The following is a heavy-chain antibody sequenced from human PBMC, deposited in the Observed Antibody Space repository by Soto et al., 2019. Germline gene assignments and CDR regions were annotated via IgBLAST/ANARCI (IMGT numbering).Heavy chain of an antibody. CDR3: ARELRYGDYEGGWFDP. Sequence: QVHLVQSGAEVKKPGSSVKVSCKASGGTFSSYAISWVLQAPGQGREWMGGIIPIFGTANYAQKFQRRVTITADESTSTAYMELSSLRAEDTAVYYCARELRYGDYEGGWFDPWGQGTLVTVSS. CDR1: GGTFSSYA. D-gene: IGHD4-17*01. V-gene: IGHV1-69*12. CDR2: IIPIFGTA. J-gene: IGHJ5*02.